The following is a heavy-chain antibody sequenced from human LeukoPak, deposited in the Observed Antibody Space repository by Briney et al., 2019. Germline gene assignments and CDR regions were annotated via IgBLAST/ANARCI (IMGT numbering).Heavy chain of an antibody. CDR2: IYSGGST. CDR1: GFTVGSYY. V-gene: IGHV3-53*01. CDR3: AGSTTVAYY. D-gene: IGHD4-23*01. Sequence: PGGSLRLSCAASGFTVGSYYMNWVRQAPGKGLEWVSVIYSGGSTSSADSVKGRFTISRDNSKNTLYLQMNSLRAEDTAVYYCAGSTTVAYYWGQRTLVTVSS. J-gene: IGHJ4*02.